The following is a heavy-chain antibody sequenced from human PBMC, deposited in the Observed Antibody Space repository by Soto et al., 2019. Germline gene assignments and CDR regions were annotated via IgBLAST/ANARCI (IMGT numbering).Heavy chain of an antibody. J-gene: IGHJ4*02. CDR3: ASQDYGDSPFDY. D-gene: IGHD4-17*01. Sequence: GGSLRLSCAASGFTFSSYGMHWVRQAPGKGLEWVAVIWYDGSNKYYADSVKSRFTISRDDSKNTLYLQMNSLRAEDTAVYYCASQDYGDSPFDYWGQGTLVTVSS. CDR1: GFTFSSYG. CDR2: IWYDGSNK. V-gene: IGHV3-33*01.